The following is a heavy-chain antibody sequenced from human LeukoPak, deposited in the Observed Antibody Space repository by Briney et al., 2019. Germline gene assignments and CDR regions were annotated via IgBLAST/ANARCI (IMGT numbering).Heavy chain of an antibody. CDR3: ARDLCTNGVCYPGFDY. D-gene: IGHD2-8*01. CDR2: ISSSSSYI. J-gene: IGHJ4*02. Sequence: PGGSPRLSCAASGFTFSSYSMNWVRQAPGKGLEWVSSISSSSSYIYYADSVKGRFTISRDNAKNSLYLQMNSLRAEDTAVYYCARDLCTNGVCYPGFDYWGQGTLVTVSS. V-gene: IGHV3-21*01. CDR1: GFTFSSYS.